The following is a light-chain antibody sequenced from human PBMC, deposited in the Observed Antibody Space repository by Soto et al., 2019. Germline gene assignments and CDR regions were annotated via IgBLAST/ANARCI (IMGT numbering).Light chain of an antibody. CDR1: QGIRND. J-gene: IGKJ1*01. CDR2: GAS. Sequence: AIQMTQSPSSMSASVGDRVTITCRASQGIRNDLGWYQQKPGKAPKLLIYGASSLQSGVPSRFSGSGSGTDFTLTISSLQPEDFATYYCLQDYNYPRTFGQGTKVEI. CDR3: LQDYNYPRT. V-gene: IGKV1-6*01.